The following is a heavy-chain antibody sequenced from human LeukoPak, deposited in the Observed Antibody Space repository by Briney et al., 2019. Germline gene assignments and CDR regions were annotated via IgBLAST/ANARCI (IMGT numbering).Heavy chain of an antibody. D-gene: IGHD6-19*01. CDR3: ARARAVAGSYYYYGMDV. CDR2: MNPNSGNT. V-gene: IGHV1-8*01. Sequence: ASVKVSCKASGYTFTSYDINWVRQATGQGLEWMGWMNPNSGNTGYAQKFQGRVTMTRNTSISTAYMELSSLRSEDTAVYYCARARAVAGSYYYYGMDVSGQGTTVTVSS. J-gene: IGHJ6*02. CDR1: GYTFTSYD.